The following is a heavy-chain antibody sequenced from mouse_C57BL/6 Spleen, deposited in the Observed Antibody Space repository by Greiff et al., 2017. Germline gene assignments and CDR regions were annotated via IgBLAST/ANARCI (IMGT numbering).Heavy chain of an antibody. Sequence: QVQLQQSGAELVKPGASVKISCKASGYAFSSYWMNWVKQRPGKGLEWIGQIYPGDGDTNYNGKCKGKATLTADKSSSTAYMQLSSLTSEDSGVYFCAREGITTVVAKKGAMDYWGQGTSVTVSS. CDR1: GYAFSSYW. D-gene: IGHD1-1*01. V-gene: IGHV1-80*01. J-gene: IGHJ4*01. CDR3: AREGITTVVAKKGAMDY. CDR2: IYPGDGDT.